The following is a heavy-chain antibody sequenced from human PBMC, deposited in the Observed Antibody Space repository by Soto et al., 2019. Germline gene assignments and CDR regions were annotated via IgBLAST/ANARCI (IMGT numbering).Heavy chain of an antibody. CDR2: ISYEGSNK. CDR3: ARPDIQSAWNDGFDI. D-gene: IGHD1-1*01. Sequence: QVQLVESGGGVVQPGRSLRLSCAAFGFTFDDYSMHWVRQAPGKGLEWVALISYEGSNKYYADSVKGRFTISRDNAKNTLFLEVNSLRTEDRAVYYCARPDIQSAWNDGFDIWGQGTMVTVSS. J-gene: IGHJ3*02. CDR1: GFTFDDYS. V-gene: IGHV3-30-3*01.